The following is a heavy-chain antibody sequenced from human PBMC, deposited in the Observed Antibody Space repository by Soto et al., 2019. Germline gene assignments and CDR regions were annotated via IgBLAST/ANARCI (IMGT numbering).Heavy chain of an antibody. CDR3: ARGGGRYCISTSCYGYYYYGLDV. V-gene: IGHV1-69*12. CDR2: IIPIFGTA. D-gene: IGHD2-2*01. J-gene: IGHJ6*02. CDR1: GGTFSSYA. Sequence: QVQLVQSGAEVKKPGSSVKVSCKASGGTFSSYAISWMRQAPGQGLEWMGGIIPIFGTANYAQKFQGRVTITADESTSTAYMELSSLRSEDTAVYYCARGGGRYCISTSCYGYYYYGLDVSGQGTTVTVSS.